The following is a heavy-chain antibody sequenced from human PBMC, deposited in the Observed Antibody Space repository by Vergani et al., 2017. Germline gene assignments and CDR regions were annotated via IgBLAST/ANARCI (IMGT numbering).Heavy chain of an antibody. V-gene: IGHV7-4-1*02. CDR2: INTNTGNP. Sequence: QVQLVQSGAEVKKPGASVKVSCKASGYTFSTYGISWVRQAPGQGLEWMGWINTNTGNPTYAQGFTGRFVFSLDTSVSTAYLQISSLKAEDTAVYYCARAYDILTGAYGMDVWGQGTTVTVSS. D-gene: IGHD3-9*01. CDR1: GYTFSTYG. CDR3: ARAYDILTGAYGMDV. J-gene: IGHJ6*02.